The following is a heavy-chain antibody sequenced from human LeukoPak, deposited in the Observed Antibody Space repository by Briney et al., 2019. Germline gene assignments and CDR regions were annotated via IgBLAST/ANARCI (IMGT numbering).Heavy chain of an antibody. Sequence: PGGSLRLSCAASGFTFSSYAMHWVRQAPGKGLEWVAVISYDGSNKYYADSVKGRFTISGDNSKSTLYLQMNSLRAEDTAVYYCARGGNTVVTLGYFQHWGQGTLVTVSS. V-gene: IGHV3-30-3*01. CDR3: ARGGNTVVTLGYFQH. CDR2: ISYDGSNK. CDR1: GFTFSSYA. D-gene: IGHD4-23*01. J-gene: IGHJ1*01.